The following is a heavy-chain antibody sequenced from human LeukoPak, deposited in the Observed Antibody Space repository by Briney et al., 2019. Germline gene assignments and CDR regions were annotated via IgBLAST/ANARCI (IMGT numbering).Heavy chain of an antibody. CDR3: AKPYSIHACSYYIDW. D-gene: IGHD5/OR15-5a*01. Sequence: PGGSLRLSCARSVFTFWIYAMSCVRDAPGGGVEGGSDIGGGGGGTYCADSVKGRFTISRDNSKNTLYLQMNSLRAEDAAIYYCAKPYSIHACSYYIDWWGEGTLVSVSS. CDR1: VFTFWIYA. V-gene: IGHV3-23*01. J-gene: IGHJ4*02. CDR2: IGGGGGGT.